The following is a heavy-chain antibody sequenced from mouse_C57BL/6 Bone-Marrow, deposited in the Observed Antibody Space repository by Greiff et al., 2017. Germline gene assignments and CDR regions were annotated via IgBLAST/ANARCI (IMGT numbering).Heavy chain of an antibody. Sequence: VQLQESGAELARPGASVKLSCKASGYTFTSYGISWVKQRTGQGLEWIGEIYPRSGNTYYNEKFKGKATLTADKSSSTAYMELRSLTSEDSAVYFCARGEYDGNWYFDVWGTGTTVTVSS. V-gene: IGHV1-81*01. CDR3: ARGEYDGNWYFDV. J-gene: IGHJ1*03. D-gene: IGHD2-14*01. CDR2: IYPRSGNT. CDR1: GYTFTSYG.